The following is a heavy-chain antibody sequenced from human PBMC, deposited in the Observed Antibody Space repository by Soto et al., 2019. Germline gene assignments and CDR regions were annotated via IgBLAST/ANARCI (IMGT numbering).Heavy chain of an antibody. CDR1: GFTFSSYV. CDR2: ISGSGGST. V-gene: IGHV3-23*01. D-gene: IGHD1-26*01. J-gene: IGHJ4*02. CDR3: AKDTLWDQTRDY. Sequence: EVQLLESGGGLVQPGGSLRLSCAASGFTFSSYVMSWVRQAPGKGLEWVSAISGSGGSTYYADSVKGRFTISRDNSKNTLYLQMNSLRAEDTAVYYCAKDTLWDQTRDYWGQGTLVTVSS.